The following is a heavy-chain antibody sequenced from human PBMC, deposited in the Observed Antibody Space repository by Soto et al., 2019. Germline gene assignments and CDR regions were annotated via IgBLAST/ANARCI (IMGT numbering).Heavy chain of an antibody. J-gene: IGHJ4*02. D-gene: IGHD6-6*01. Sequence: PGGSLRLSCAASVFTVSGNYMSWVRQAPGKGLEWVSVIYNGGGTYYADSVKGRFTISRDNSKNTLYLQMNSLRAEDTAVYYCASTRGSSYDYWGQGTLVTVSS. V-gene: IGHV3-53*01. CDR3: ASTRGSSYDY. CDR1: VFTVSGNY. CDR2: IYNGGGT.